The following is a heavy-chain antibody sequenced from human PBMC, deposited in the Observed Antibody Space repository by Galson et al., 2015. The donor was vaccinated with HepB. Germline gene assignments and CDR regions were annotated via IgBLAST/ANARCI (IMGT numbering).Heavy chain of an antibody. CDR2: IYYSGST. CDR3: ARHRTTYYFDY. J-gene: IGHJ4*02. D-gene: IGHD1-1*01. Sequence: ETLSLTCTVSGGSISSSSYYWGWIRQPPGQGLEWLGSIYYSGSTYYNPSLKSRVTISVDTSKNQFPLKLSSVTAADTAVYYCARHRTTYYFDYWGQGTLVTVSS. V-gene: IGHV4-39*01. CDR1: GGSISSSSYY.